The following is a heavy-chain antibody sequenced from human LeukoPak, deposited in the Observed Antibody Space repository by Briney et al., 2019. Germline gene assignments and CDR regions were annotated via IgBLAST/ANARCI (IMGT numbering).Heavy chain of an antibody. CDR2: IYHSGST. J-gene: IGHJ3*02. D-gene: IGHD3-22*01. CDR3: AGIYYDSSGYQGAFDI. CDR1: GYSISSGYY. V-gene: IGHV4-38-2*02. Sequence: PSETLSLTCTVSGYSISSGYYWGWIRQPPGKGLEWIGSIYHSGSTYYNPSLKSRVTISVDTSKNQFSLKLSSVTAADTAVYYCAGIYYDSSGYQGAFDIWGQGTMVTVSS.